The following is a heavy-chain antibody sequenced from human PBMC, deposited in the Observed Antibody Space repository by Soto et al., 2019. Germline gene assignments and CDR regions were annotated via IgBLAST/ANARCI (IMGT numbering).Heavy chain of an antibody. J-gene: IGHJ6*02. Sequence: PGGSLRLSCAASGFTFSSYGMHWVRQAPGKGLEWVAVISYDGSNKYYADSVKGRFTISRDNSKNTLYLQMNSLRAEDTAVYYCAKDQWAAAGPDGHYYGMDVWGQGTTVTVSS. CDR1: GFTFSSYG. D-gene: IGHD6-13*01. CDR3: AKDQWAAAGPDGHYYGMDV. CDR2: ISYDGSNK. V-gene: IGHV3-30*18.